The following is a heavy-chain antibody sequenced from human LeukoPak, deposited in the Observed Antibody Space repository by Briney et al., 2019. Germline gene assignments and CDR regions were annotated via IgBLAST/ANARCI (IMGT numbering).Heavy chain of an antibody. J-gene: IGHJ4*02. V-gene: IGHV3-23*01. CDR3: AKDLAIGGFDY. CDR2: ISGSGGST. Sequence: GGSLRLSCAASGFNFGSYAMSWVRQAPGKGLEWVSAISGSGGSTYYADSVKGRFTISRDNSKNTLYLQMNSLRAEDTAVYYCAKDLAIGGFDYWGQGTLVTVSS. D-gene: IGHD3-10*01. CDR1: GFNFGSYA.